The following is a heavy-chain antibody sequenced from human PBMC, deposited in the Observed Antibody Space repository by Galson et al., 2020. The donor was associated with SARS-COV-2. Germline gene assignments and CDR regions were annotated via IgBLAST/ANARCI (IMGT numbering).Heavy chain of an antibody. V-gene: IGHV3-33*01. D-gene: IGHD2-8*01. Sequence: GGSLRLSCAASGFVFSSYGMHWVRQAPGKGLEWVAVICYDGSNKYNADSVKDRFTISRDNSKNTLYLEMSSLRAEDTAVDYCARDLTDRSVTPTCYAIAVWGQGAPVTVS. CDR3: ARDLTDRSVTPTCYAIAV. CDR2: ICYDGSNK. J-gene: IGHJ6*01. CDR1: GFVFSSYG.